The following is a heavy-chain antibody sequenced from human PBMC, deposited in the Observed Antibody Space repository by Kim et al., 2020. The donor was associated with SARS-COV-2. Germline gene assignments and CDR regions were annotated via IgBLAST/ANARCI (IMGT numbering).Heavy chain of an antibody. CDR3: ARDEDFRCLDY. J-gene: IGHJ4*02. CDR2: D. D-gene: IGHD3-3*01. V-gene: IGHV6-1*01. Sequence: DDYSVSVEIRTTINADTSKNQFSLQLNSVTPEDTAVYYCARDEDFRCLDYWGQGTLVTVSS.